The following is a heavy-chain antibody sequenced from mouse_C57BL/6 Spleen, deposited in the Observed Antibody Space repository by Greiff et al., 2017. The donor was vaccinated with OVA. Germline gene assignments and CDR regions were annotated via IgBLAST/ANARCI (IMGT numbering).Heavy chain of an antibody. J-gene: IGHJ2*01. CDR3: AREEDGYFDY. CDR1: GYTFTSYW. D-gene: IGHD2-3*01. V-gene: IGHV1-69*01. CDR2: IDPSDSYT. Sequence: VQLQQPGAELVMPGASVKLSCKASGYTFTSYWMHWVKQRPGQGLEWIGEIDPSDSYTNYNQKFKGKSTLTADKSSSTAYMQLSSLTSEDSAVYFCAREEDGYFDYWGQGTTLTVSS.